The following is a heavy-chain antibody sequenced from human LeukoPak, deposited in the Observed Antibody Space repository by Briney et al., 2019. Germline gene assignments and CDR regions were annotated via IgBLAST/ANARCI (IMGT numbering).Heavy chain of an antibody. D-gene: IGHD6-13*01. CDR1: GYTFTSYG. CDR2: ISAYNGNT. J-gene: IGHJ3*02. V-gene: IGHV1-18*01. CDR3: ARAAAGILSGAFDI. Sequence: ASVNVSCKSSGYTFTSYGISWVRQAPGQGLERMGWISAYNGNTNYAQKLQGRGTMTTDTSTSTAYMEPRSLRSDGTAVYYCARAAAGILSGAFDIWGQGTMVTVSS.